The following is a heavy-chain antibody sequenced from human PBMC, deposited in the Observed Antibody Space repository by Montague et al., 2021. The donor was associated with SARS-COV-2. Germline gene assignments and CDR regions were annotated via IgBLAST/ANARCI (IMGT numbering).Heavy chain of an antibody. CDR2: INYSGGT. J-gene: IGHJ4*02. D-gene: IGHD6-13*01. V-gene: IGHV4-59*08. Sequence: SETLSLTCTVSGDSISSHYWSWIRQPPGKGLEWIGYINYSGGTNYNPSLKSRVTVSVDTAKNQFSLKMTSVTAADTAVYYCARHWGIAAAGNWGQGTLVTVSS. CDR3: ARHWGIAAAGN. CDR1: GDSISSHY.